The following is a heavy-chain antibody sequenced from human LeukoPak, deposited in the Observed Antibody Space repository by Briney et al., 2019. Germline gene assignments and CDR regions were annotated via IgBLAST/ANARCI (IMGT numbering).Heavy chain of an antibody. Sequence: PSETLSLTXTVSGGSISSGDYYWSWIGQPPGKGLERIGYIYYSGSTYYNPSLKSRVTISVYTSKNQFSLKLSSVTAADTAVYYCARFNARYDNWGQGTLVTVSS. CDR1: GGSISSGDYY. V-gene: IGHV4-30-4*08. CDR2: IYYSGST. CDR3: ARFNARYDN. J-gene: IGHJ4*02. D-gene: IGHD3-22*01.